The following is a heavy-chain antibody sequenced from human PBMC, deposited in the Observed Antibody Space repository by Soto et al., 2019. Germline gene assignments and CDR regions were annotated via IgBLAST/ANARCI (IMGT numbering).Heavy chain of an antibody. CDR3: SRRVLTGELFYNLGG. Sequence: QLQLQESGSGLVKPSQTLSLTCAVSGDSVTSGGYSWSWIRQPPGKGLEWIGYIYHGGSIYYHPSVQGGGRLSSCGSKKQFSLEAASMAPADTAGYYCSRRVLTGELFYNLGGWGQGTTVTVSS. CDR1: GDSVTSGGYS. D-gene: IGHD1-26*01. V-gene: IGHV4-30-2*01. CDR2: IYHGGSI. J-gene: IGHJ6*02.